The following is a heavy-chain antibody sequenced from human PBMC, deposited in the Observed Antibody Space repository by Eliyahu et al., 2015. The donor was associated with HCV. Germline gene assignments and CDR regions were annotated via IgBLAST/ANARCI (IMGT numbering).Heavy chain of an antibody. V-gene: IGHV4-34*01. CDR2: INHGGTT. CDR3: ARRTVTRQRDFDY. D-gene: IGHD4-17*01. CDR1: GGSFSGYY. Sequence: QVQLQQWGAGLLKPSETLSLTCAVYGGSFSGYYWSWIRQPPGKGLEWIGEINHGGTTSNNPSLKSRVTMSLDTSKNQFSLKLSSVTAADTAVYYCARRTVTRQRDFDYWGQGTLVTVSS. J-gene: IGHJ4*02.